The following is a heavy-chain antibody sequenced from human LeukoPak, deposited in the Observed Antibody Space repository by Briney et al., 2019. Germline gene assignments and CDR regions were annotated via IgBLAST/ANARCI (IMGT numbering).Heavy chain of an antibody. Sequence: RGSLRLSCAPSLFTFSTYGMHWVRQAPHKGLEWVAVISYDGSNKYYADSVKGRFTTSRDNSENTLYLQMNSLRDEDTAVYYCATSIGDVVMAMAVWGQGTLVTVSS. V-gene: IGHV3-30*03. CDR1: LFTFSTYG. J-gene: IGHJ4*02. CDR3: ATSIGDVVMAMAV. D-gene: IGHD5-24*01. CDR2: ISYDGSNK.